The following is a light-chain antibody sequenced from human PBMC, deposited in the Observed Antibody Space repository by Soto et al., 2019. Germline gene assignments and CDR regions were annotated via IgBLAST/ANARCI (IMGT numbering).Light chain of an antibody. CDR2: AAS. CDR3: QQASSFPLT. CDR1: DYIGTW. J-gene: IGKJ4*01. Sequence: DVQMTQSPSSVSASVGDRVTISCRASDYIGTWLAWYQQKPGKAPKLLINAASSLQSGVPSRFGGSGSGTDCTLTISSLQPEDFATYYCQQASSFPLTVGGGTKVDVK. V-gene: IGKV1-12*01.